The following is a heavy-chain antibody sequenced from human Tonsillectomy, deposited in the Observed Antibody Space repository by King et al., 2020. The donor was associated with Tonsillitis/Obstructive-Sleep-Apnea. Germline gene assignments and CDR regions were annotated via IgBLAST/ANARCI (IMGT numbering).Heavy chain of an antibody. J-gene: IGHJ4*02. CDR1: GFSFSNYA. CDR2: ISGSGGIT. Sequence: VQLVESGGGLVQPGGSLRLSCAASGFSFSNYAMTWVRQAPGKGLEWVSGISGSGGITYYAASVKGRFTISRDNSKNTLYLQMNSLRADDTAVYYCAKDKAALDYWGQGTLVSVSS. V-gene: IGHV3-23*04. CDR3: AKDKAALDY.